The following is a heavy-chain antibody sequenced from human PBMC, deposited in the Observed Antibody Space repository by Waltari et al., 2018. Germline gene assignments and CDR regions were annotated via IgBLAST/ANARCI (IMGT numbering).Heavy chain of an antibody. CDR1: GFSLSTSGVG. V-gene: IGHV2-5*01. CDR2: IYWNDDK. J-gene: IGHJ4*02. D-gene: IGHD5-12*01. CDR3: AHTLPPWIVATIGGYFDY. Sequence: QITLKESGPTLVKPTQTLTLTCPFSGFSLSTSGVGVGWIRQPPGQALEWLALIYWNDDKRYSPSLKSRLTITKDTSKNQVVLTMTNMDPVDTATYYCAHTLPPWIVATIGGYFDYWGQGTLVTVSS.